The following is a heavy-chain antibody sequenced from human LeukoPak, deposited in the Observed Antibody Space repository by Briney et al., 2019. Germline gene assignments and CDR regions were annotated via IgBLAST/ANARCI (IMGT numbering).Heavy chain of an antibody. CDR2: FYYSGST. V-gene: IGHV4-61*01. CDR1: GGSVSSGSYY. CDR3: ARVDNFKWFDP. D-gene: IGHD1-20*01. Sequence: SETLSLTCTVSGGSVSSGSYYWSWIRQPPGRGLEWIGYFYYSGSTNYNPSLKSRVTISVDTSKNQFSLKLSSVTAADTAVYYCARVDNFKWFDPWGQGTLVTVSS. J-gene: IGHJ5*02.